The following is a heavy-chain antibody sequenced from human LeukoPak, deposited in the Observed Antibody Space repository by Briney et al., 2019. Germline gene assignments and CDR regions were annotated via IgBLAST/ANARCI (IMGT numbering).Heavy chain of an antibody. CDR2: IRYDGSNK. D-gene: IGHD3-10*01. CDR3: AKDTRRRYGSGSYYMPADY. CDR1: GFTFSSYG. J-gene: IGHJ4*02. Sequence: GGSLRLSCAASGFTFSSYGMHWVRQAPGKGLEWVAFIRYDGSNKYYADSVKGRFTISRDNSKNTLYLQMNSLRAEDTAVYYCAKDTRRRYGSGSYYMPADYWGQGTLVTVSS. V-gene: IGHV3-30*02.